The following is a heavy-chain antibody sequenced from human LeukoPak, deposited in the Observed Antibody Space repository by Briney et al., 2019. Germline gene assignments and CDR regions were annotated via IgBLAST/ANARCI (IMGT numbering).Heavy chain of an antibody. J-gene: IGHJ4*02. V-gene: IGHV3-11*01. Sequence: GGSLRLSCAASGFTFSDYYVSWIRQAPGKGLEWVSYISSSGSTIYYADSVKGRFTISRDNAKNSLYLQMNSLRAEDTAVYYCARGDDILTGYYNNGIWDYWGQGTLVTVSS. CDR2: ISSSGSTI. D-gene: IGHD3-9*01. CDR1: GFTFSDYY. CDR3: ARGDDILTGYYNNGIWDY.